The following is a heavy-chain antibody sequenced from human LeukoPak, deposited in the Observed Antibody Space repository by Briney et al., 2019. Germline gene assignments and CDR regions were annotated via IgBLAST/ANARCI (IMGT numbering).Heavy chain of an antibody. D-gene: IGHD6-19*01. CDR3: AKGSGQWLATPDFDY. J-gene: IGHJ4*02. Sequence: GGSLRLSCAASGFTLSSYGMHWVRQAPGKGLEWVAVISYDGNNKYYGDSVKSRFTISRDNSKNTLYLQMNSLRAEDTAVYYCAKGSGQWLATPDFDYWGQGTLVTVSS. CDR2: ISYDGNNK. V-gene: IGHV3-30*18. CDR1: GFTLSSYG.